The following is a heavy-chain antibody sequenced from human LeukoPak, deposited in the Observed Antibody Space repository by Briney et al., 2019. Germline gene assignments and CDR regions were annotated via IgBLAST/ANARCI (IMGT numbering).Heavy chain of an antibody. Sequence: ASVKVSCKASGYTFTGYYMHWVRQAPGQGLEWMGWINPNSGGTNYAQKFQGRVTMTRDTSISTAYMELSRLRSDDTAVYYCARVLRYFDWLSYFDYWGQGTLVTVSS. J-gene: IGHJ4*02. V-gene: IGHV1-2*02. CDR3: ARVLRYFDWLSYFDY. CDR2: INPNSGGT. CDR1: GYTFTGYY. D-gene: IGHD3-9*01.